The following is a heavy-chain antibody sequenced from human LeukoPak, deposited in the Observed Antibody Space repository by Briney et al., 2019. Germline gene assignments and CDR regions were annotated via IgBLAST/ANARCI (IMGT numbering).Heavy chain of an antibody. D-gene: IGHD4-17*01. CDR3: ARGSTVTTEYYYMDV. CDR1: GYSISSGYY. J-gene: IGHJ6*03. Sequence: PSETLSLTCAVSGYSISSGYYWGWIRQPPGKGLEWIGSIYHRGSTYYNPSLKSRVTVSVDTSKNLFSLKLSSVTAADTAVYYCARGSTVTTEYYYMDVWGEGTTVTVSS. V-gene: IGHV4-38-2*01. CDR2: IYHRGST.